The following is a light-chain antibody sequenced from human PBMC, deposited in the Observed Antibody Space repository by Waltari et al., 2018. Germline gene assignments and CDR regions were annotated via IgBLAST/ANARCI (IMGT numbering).Light chain of an antibody. J-gene: IGLJ3*02. CDR1: SSNIGAGSD. Sequence: QSVLTQPPSVSGAPGQRVTISCTGSSSNIGAGSDVHWYQQFSGTAPKLLIFENDKRPSGVPDRFSGSRSGTSAYLAITGLQTDDEADYFCQSYDSGQWVFGGGTKVTVL. CDR2: END. CDR3: QSYDSGQWV. V-gene: IGLV1-40*01.